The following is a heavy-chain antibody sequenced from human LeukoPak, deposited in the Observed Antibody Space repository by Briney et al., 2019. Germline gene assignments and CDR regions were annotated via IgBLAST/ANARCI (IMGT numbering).Heavy chain of an antibody. V-gene: IGHV5-51*01. D-gene: IGHD3-16*02. J-gene: IGHJ4*02. Sequence: GESLKISCKGSGYSFTSYWIGWVRQMPGKGLEWMGIIYPGDSVTRYSPSFQGQVTISADKSISTAYLQWSSLKASDTAMYYCARHVSVWGSYRDYWGQGTLVTVSS. CDR3: ARHVSVWGSYRDY. CDR1: GYSFTSYW. CDR2: IYPGDSVT.